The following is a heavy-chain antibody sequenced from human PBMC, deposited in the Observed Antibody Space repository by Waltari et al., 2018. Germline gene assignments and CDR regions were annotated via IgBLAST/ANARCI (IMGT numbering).Heavy chain of an antibody. D-gene: IGHD6-13*01. CDR2: IIPIFGTA. CDR3: SGDRSRYLAAGYYYYVMDV. V-gene: IGHV1-69*08. CDR1: GGTFSSYA. J-gene: IGHJ6*02. Sequence: QVQLVQSGAEVKKPGSSVKVSCKASGGTFSSYAISWVRQAPGQGLEWMGRIIPIFGTANDAQKFQGRCTITADKSTITAYMELSSLRSEDTAVYYCSGDRSRYLAAGYYYYVMDVWGQGTTVTVSS.